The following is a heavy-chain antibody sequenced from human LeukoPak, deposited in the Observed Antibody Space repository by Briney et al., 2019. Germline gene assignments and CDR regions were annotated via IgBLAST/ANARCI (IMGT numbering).Heavy chain of an antibody. Sequence: GGSLKLSSAASGFTSCGSATHSGRPAPGKRVGWVGRSRSKADNYATAYAASVKGRFTISRDDSKKTAYLQMNSLKTEDTAVYYCTRHPHEGCSSTSCMDVWGKGTTVTVSS. V-gene: IGHV3-73*01. CDR3: TRHPHEGCSSTSCMDV. CDR1: GFTSCGSA. CDR2: SRSKADNYAT. J-gene: IGHJ6*04. D-gene: IGHD2-2*01.